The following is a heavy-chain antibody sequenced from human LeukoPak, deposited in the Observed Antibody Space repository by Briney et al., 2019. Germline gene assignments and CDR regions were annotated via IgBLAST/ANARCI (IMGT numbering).Heavy chain of an antibody. J-gene: IGHJ4*02. D-gene: IGHD5-24*01. V-gene: IGHV1-69*13. CDR1: GGTFSSYA. Sequence: SVKVSCKASGGTFSSYATSWVRQAPGQGLEWMGGIIPIFGTANYAQKFQGRVTITADESTSTAYMELSSLRSEDTAVYYCASQRWLQLRAFDYWGQGTLVTVSS. CDR2: IIPIFGTA. CDR3: ASQRWLQLRAFDY.